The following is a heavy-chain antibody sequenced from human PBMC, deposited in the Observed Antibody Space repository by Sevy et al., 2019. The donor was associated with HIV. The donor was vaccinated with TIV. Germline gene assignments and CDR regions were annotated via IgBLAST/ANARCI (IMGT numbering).Heavy chain of an antibody. Sequence: GGSLRLSCAASGFTFNTYAMLWVHQAPGKGLEWVAVVSFDGSSKYYADSVKGRFTISRDNSKNTLWLQMNSLRAEDTAVYYCARGLEYYFDYWGQGTLVTVSS. J-gene: IGHJ4*02. CDR1: GFTFNTYA. CDR3: ARGLEYYFDY. CDR2: VSFDGSSK. V-gene: IGHV3-30-3*01. D-gene: IGHD1-1*01.